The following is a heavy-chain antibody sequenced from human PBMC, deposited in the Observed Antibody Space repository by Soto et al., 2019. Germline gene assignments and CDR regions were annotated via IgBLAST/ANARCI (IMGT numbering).Heavy chain of an antibody. J-gene: IGHJ5*02. V-gene: IGHV1-3*01. CDR3: ARGSDSSGWFDP. D-gene: IGHD3-22*01. Sequence: QVPLVQSGAEVKKPGASVKVSCKASGYTFTSYAMHWVRQAPGQRLEWMGWINAGNGNTKYSQKFQGRVTITRDTSASTAYMELSSLRSEDTAVYYCARGSDSSGWFDPWGQGTLVTVSS. CDR1: GYTFTSYA. CDR2: INAGNGNT.